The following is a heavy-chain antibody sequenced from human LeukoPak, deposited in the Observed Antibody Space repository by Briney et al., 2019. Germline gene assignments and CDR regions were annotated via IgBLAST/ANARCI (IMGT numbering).Heavy chain of an antibody. CDR3: VRDSPSGFFDL. CDR1: GFTFSSYW. J-gene: IGHJ2*01. CDR2: ISPDGTVT. Sequence: PGGSLRLSCAASGFTFSSYWMHWVRQAPGKGLVWVSPISPDGTVTTYADSVKGRFTISRDNAKNTLYLQMNSLRVEDTAVYYCVRDSPSGFFDLWGRGTLVTVSS. V-gene: IGHV3-74*01. D-gene: IGHD6-19*01.